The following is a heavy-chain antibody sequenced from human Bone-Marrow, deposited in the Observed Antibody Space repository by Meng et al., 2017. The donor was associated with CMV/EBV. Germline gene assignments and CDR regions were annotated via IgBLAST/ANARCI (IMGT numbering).Heavy chain of an antibody. J-gene: IGHJ4*02. Sequence: SETLSLTCTVSGGSIGSYYWSWIRQPPGKGLEWIGYIYYSGSTNYNPSLQSRVTISVDTSMNQFSLKLSSVTAADTAIYYCARAPTYYYDSSGYQLVFYFDYWGQGTLVTVSS. CDR3: ARAPTYYYDSSGYQLVFYFDY. D-gene: IGHD3-22*01. CDR2: IYYSGST. V-gene: IGHV4-59*01. CDR1: GGSIGSYY.